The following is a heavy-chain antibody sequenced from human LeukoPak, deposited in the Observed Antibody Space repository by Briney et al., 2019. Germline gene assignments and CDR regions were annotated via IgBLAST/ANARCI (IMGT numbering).Heavy chain of an antibody. CDR2: LDTRGST. CDR3: ARDQGDYGDHRYFDY. D-gene: IGHD4-17*01. J-gene: IGHJ4*02. V-gene: IGHV4-4*07. Sequence: PSETLSLTCTVSGGSISSYSWNWIRQPAGKGLEGIVRLDTRGSTTYNPSLKSRVTMSVDTSKKLFSLKLSSVTAADTAVYYCARDQGDYGDHRYFDYWGQGTLVTVSS. CDR1: GGSISSYS.